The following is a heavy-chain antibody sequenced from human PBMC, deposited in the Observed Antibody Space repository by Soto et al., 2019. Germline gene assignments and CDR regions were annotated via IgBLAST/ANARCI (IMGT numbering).Heavy chain of an antibody. CDR1: GYSFTSHW. Sequence: GESLKISCKGSGYSFTSHWINWVRQVPGKGLEWMGKIDPSDSYTNYSPSFQGHVTISADKSISTAYLQWSSLKASDTAMYYCARWYSSSSPVWGQGTTVTVSS. V-gene: IGHV5-10-1*01. J-gene: IGHJ6*02. CDR3: ARWYSSSSPV. D-gene: IGHD6-6*01. CDR2: IDPSDSYT.